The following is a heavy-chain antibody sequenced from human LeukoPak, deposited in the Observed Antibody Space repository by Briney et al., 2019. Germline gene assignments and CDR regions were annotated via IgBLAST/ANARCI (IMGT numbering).Heavy chain of an antibody. V-gene: IGHV1-69*13. Sequence: SVKVSCKASGGSFNNYGISWVRQAPGQGLEWMGGIIPIFGTANHAQKFQDRITITADESTSTAYMELSSLRSENTAMYYCAREWDYVSSGFYYYYWGQGTLVTVSS. J-gene: IGHJ4*02. D-gene: IGHD3-22*01. CDR1: GGSFNNYG. CDR2: IIPIFGTA. CDR3: AREWDYVSSGFYYYY.